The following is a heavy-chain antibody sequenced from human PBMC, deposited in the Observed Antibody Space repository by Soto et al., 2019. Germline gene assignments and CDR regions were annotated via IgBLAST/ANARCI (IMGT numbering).Heavy chain of an antibody. CDR2: IWYDGSNK. J-gene: IGHJ6*02. CDR3: ARAMVRGVIAYDYCGMDV. D-gene: IGHD3-10*01. V-gene: IGHV3-33*01. CDR1: GFTFSTYG. Sequence: QVQLVESGGGVVQPGRSLRLSCAASGFTFSTYGMHWVRQAPGKGLEWVAVIWYDGSNKYYEDSVKGRFTISRDNSKNTXXLQMNSLRAEDTAVYDCARAMVRGVIAYDYCGMDVWGQGTTVTVSS.